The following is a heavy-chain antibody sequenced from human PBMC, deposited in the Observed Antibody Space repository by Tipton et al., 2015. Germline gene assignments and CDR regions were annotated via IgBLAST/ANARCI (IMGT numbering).Heavy chain of an antibody. D-gene: IGHD3-9*01. CDR2: IYYSGST. V-gene: IGHV4-59*08. J-gene: IGHJ4*02. CDR1: GGSFSDYY. CDR3: ACQDYDSLTRDYQTGDY. Sequence: LRLSCTVSGGSFSDYYWSWIRQSPGEGLEWIGYIYYSGSTNYNPSLRSRVAMSMDTSKNQFSLKLTSVTAADTAVYYCACQDYDSLTRDYQTGDYWGQGTLVTVSS.